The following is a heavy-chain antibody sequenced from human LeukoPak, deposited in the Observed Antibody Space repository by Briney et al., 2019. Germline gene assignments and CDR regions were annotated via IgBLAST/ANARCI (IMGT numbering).Heavy chain of an antibody. CDR1: GYTFTSYA. Sequence: ASVKVSCKASGYTFTSYAMHGVRQAPGQRLEWMGWSNAGKGNIKHSQEFQVRVTITRDTSASTAYMELSSLRSEDMAVYYCARDISDDSSGSLGYWGQGTLVTVSS. CDR3: ARDISDDSSGSLGY. J-gene: IGHJ4*02. V-gene: IGHV1-3*02. D-gene: IGHD3-22*01. CDR2: SNAGKGNI.